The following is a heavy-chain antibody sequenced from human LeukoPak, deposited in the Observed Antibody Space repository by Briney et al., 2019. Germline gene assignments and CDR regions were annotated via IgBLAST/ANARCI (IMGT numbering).Heavy chain of an antibody. CDR3: ARGETSSCDY. CDR1: GFTVSINY. CDR2: IYSGGNT. J-gene: IGHJ4*02. Sequence: GGSLRLSCAASGFTVSINYMSWVRQAPGKGLEWVSVIYSGGNTYYADSVKGRFTISRDNSKNTVYLQMNSLRAEDTAVYYCARGETSSCDYWGQGTLVTVSS. V-gene: IGHV3-53*01. D-gene: IGHD2-2*01.